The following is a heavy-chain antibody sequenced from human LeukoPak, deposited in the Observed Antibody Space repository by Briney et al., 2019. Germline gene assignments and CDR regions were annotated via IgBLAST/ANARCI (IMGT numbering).Heavy chain of an antibody. J-gene: IGHJ4*02. V-gene: IGHV3-53*01. CDR1: GFIVSSNY. CDR3: AARPTSAAVAPSDF. Sequence: GGSLRLSCAASGFIVSSNYMSWVRQAPGKGLEWVSVIYSGGSTYYADSVKGRFTISRDNSKSMLYLQMNSLRAEDTATYYCAARPTSAAVAPSDFWGQGTLVTVSS. D-gene: IGHD6-19*01. CDR2: IYSGGST.